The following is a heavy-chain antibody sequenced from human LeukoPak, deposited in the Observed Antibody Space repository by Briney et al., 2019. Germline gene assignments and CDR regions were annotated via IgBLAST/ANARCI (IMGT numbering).Heavy chain of an antibody. CDR3: AKTGRDYGDFFYFDY. J-gene: IGHJ4*02. Sequence: GGSLRLSCAASGFTLSSFSMSWVSNAPGKGLEWVSAISGTGGRTDYADSVKGRFTISRDNSKNTLYLQMNSLRAEDTAVYYCAKTGRDYGDFFYFDYWGQGTLVTVSS. D-gene: IGHD4-17*01. V-gene: IGHV3-23*01. CDR1: GFTLSSFS. CDR2: ISGTGGRT.